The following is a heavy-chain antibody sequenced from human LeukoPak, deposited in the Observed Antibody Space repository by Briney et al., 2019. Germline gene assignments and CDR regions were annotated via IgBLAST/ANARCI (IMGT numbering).Heavy chain of an antibody. J-gene: IGHJ4*02. CDR3: ATDYTDYSLDY. D-gene: IGHD4-11*01. CDR2: MNPNSGNT. CDR1: GGTFRSYA. V-gene: IGHV1-8*02. Sequence: ASVKVSCKASGGTFRSYAINWVRQATGQGLEWMGWMNPNSGNTGYAQKFQGRVTMTRNTSISTAYMELSSLRYEDTVVYYCATDYTDYSLDYWGQGTLVTVSS.